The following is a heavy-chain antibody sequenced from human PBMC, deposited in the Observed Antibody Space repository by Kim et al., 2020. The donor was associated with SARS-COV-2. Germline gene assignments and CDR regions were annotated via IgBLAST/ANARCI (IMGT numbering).Heavy chain of an antibody. J-gene: IGHJ4*02. Sequence: GGSLRLSCAASGFTFSSYAMSWVRQAPGKGLEWVSAISGSGGSTYYADSVKGRFTISRDNSKNTLYLQMNSLRAEDTAVYYCANLGYYYDSSGYFSHLRPPQIDYWGQGTLVTVSS. CDR2: ISGSGGST. CDR1: GFTFSSYA. D-gene: IGHD3-22*01. CDR3: ANLGYYYDSSGYFSHLRPPQIDY. V-gene: IGHV3-23*01.